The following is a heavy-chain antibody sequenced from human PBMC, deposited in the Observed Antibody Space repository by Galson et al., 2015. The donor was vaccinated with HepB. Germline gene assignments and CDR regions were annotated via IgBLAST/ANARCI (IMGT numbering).Heavy chain of an antibody. CDR1: GFSFSSYA. CDR3: ARDRRVEVVVAATLDY. J-gene: IGHJ4*02. D-gene: IGHD2-15*01. V-gene: IGHV3-30*04. Sequence: SLRLSCAASGFSFSSYAIHWVRRAPGKGLEWVAVISHDGNKKYYADSVRGRFTISGDNSKNTIYIEMNRLSAEDTATYYCARDRRVEVVVAATLDYWGQGTLLTVSS. CDR2: ISHDGNKK.